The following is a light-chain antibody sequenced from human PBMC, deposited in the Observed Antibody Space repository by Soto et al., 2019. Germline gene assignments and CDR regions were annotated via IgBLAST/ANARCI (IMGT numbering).Light chain of an antibody. CDR2: YTS. CDR3: QQYEAVVT. CDR1: QSVSSD. V-gene: IGKV3-15*01. J-gene: IGKJ1*01. Sequence: LMTQSPATLSLSPGDSATLSCRASQSVSSDLAWYQQKPGQAPRLLIYYTSTRATGIPAKFSGSGSGTEFTLTISRLEPEDVAVYYCQQYEAVVTFGQGTKVDIK.